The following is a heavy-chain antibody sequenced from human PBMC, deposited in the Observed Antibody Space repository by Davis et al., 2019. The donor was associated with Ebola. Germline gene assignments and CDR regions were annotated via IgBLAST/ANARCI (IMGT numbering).Heavy chain of an antibody. V-gene: IGHV3-30*02. CDR2: IRSDGSNK. CDR1: GFTFNSYW. D-gene: IGHD3-22*01. J-gene: IGHJ4*02. CDR3: ARYMGSSGIGYFDY. Sequence: PGGSLRLSCAASGFTFNSYWIYWVRQAPGKGLEWVAFIRSDGSNKYYADSVKGRFTISRDNSRNTLYLQMNSLRVEDTAVYYCARYMGSSGIGYFDYWGQGTLVTVSS.